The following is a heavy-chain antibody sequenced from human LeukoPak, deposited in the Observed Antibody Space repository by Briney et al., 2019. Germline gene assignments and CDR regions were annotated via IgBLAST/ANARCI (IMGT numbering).Heavy chain of an antibody. CDR2: ISSSSSYI. D-gene: IGHD5-18*01. CDR3: ARDRGYSYGHDY. Sequence: GGSLRLSCAASGFTFSSYSMNWVRQAPGKGLDWVSSISSSSSYIYYADSVKGRFTISRDNAKNSLYLQMNSLRAEDTAVYYCARDRGYSYGHDYWGQGTLVTVSS. CDR1: GFTFSSYS. J-gene: IGHJ4*02. V-gene: IGHV3-21*01.